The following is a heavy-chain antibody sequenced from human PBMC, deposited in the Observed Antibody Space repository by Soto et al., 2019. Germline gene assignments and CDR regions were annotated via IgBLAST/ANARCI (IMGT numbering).Heavy chain of an antibody. Sequence: QVQLVESGGGVVQPGRSLRLSCAASGFTFSSYGMHWVRQAPGKGLEWVAVIWYDGSNKYYADSVKGRFTISRDNSKNTLYLQMNSLRAEDTAAYYCARGYYDSSGYNDAFDIWGQGTMVTVSS. CDR1: GFTFSSYG. CDR3: ARGYYDSSGYNDAFDI. CDR2: IWYDGSNK. D-gene: IGHD3-22*01. J-gene: IGHJ3*02. V-gene: IGHV3-33*01.